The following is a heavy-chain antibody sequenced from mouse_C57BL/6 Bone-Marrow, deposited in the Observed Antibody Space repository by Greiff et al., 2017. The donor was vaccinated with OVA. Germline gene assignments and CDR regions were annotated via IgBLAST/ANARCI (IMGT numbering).Heavy chain of an antibody. CDR1: GYSFTGYF. V-gene: IGHV1-20*01. CDR2: INPYNGDT. J-gene: IGHJ1*03. Sequence: EVQLQQSGPELVKPGDSVKISCKASGYSFTGYFMNWVMQSHGKSLEWIGRINPYNGDTFSNQKFKGKATLTVDKSSSTAHMELRSLTSEDAAVYYCARWGYWYFDVWGTGTTVTVSS. CDR3: ARWGYWYFDV.